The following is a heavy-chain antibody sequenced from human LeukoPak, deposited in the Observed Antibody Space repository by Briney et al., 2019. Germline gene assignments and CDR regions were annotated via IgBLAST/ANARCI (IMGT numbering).Heavy chain of an antibody. J-gene: IGHJ4*02. CDR3: ASASAGFGD. V-gene: IGHV4-39*01. Sequence: PSETLSLTCTVSGGSISSSSYYWAWIRQSPGKGLEWIGSIYSSGLTYSHPSLKSRITISLDTSKNQFSLILTSVTAADTATYYCASASAGFGDWGQGTLVTVPS. CDR1: GGSISSSSYY. D-gene: IGHD3-10*01. CDR2: IYSSGLT.